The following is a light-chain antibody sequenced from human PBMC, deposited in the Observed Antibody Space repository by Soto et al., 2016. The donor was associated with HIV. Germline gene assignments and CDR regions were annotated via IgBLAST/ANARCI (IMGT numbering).Light chain of an antibody. CDR2: AAM. CDR3: QKYNGVIT. J-gene: IGKJ4*01. CDR1: QGISSS. V-gene: IGKV1-27*01. Sequence: DIQMTQSPSSVSASVGDRVTITCRASQGISSSLAWYQQKPGKVPRLLISAAMNLESGVPSRFRGSGSGTEFTLTITSLQPEDIATYYCQKYNGVITFGGGTKVEI.